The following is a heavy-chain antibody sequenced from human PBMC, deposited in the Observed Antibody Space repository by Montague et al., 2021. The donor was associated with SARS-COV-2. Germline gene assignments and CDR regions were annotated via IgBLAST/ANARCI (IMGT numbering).Heavy chain of an antibody. Sequence: SLRLSCAASGFTFNNYGIHWVRQAPGKGLEWVAVISYEGSKKNFADSEKGRFVISRDSSQNTVYLQMNSLRVEDTAVYYCVKASQFLWLGQFARGAFDLWGQGTLVSVSS. CDR1: GFTFNNYG. J-gene: IGHJ3*01. CDR2: ISYEGSKK. D-gene: IGHD3-10*01. CDR3: VKASQFLWLGQFARGAFDL. V-gene: IGHV3-30*18.